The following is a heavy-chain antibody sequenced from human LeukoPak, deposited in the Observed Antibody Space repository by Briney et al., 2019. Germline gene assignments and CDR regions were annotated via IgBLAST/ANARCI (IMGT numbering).Heavy chain of an antibody. CDR2: IYSGGTT. V-gene: IGHV3-53*01. J-gene: IGHJ4*02. CDR3: ARVSSDSNGWYEFDY. D-gene: IGHD6-19*01. Sequence: GGSLRLSCAASGFTVSSNYMSWVRQAPGKGLEWVSAIYSGGTTYYADSVKGRFTISRDNSKNTLYLQMNSLRAEDTAVYYCARVSSDSNGWYEFDYWGQGTLVTVSS. CDR1: GFTVSSNY.